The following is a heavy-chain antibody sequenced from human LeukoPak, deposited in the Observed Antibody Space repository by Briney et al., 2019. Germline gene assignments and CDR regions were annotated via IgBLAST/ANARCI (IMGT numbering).Heavy chain of an antibody. D-gene: IGHD1-26*01. CDR3: ARIFGGAAGYYFDY. V-gene: IGHV4-31*03. CDR2: IYYSGST. CDR1: GGSISSGGYY. Sequence: SETLSLTCTVSGGSISSGGYYWSWIRQHPGKGLEWIGYIYYSGSTYYNPSLKSRVTISVDTSKNQFSLKLSSVTAVDTAVYYCARIFGGAAGYYFDYWGQGTLVTVSS. J-gene: IGHJ4*02.